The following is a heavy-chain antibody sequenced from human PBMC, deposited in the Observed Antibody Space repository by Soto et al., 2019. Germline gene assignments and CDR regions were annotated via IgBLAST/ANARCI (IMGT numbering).Heavy chain of an antibody. CDR3: PRGEPYGDFAY. J-gene: IGHJ4*02. D-gene: IGHD4-17*01. CDR2: IYYNGNT. V-gene: IGHV4-31*03. Sequence: SETLSLTCTVSGGSISSGAYYWSWIRQLPGKGLEWIGYIYYNGNTYYNPSLESRITISRDASKNQFSLRLTSLTAADTAVYYCPRGEPYGDFAYWGQGTLVTVSS. CDR1: GGSISSGAYY.